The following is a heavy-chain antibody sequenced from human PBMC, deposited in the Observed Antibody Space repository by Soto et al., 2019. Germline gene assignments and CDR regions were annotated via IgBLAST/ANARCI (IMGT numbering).Heavy chain of an antibody. CDR3: ARHFCSGGACYSFDY. Sequence: SETLSLTCAVSGGSITGYTWSWIRQSPGKGLEWIGYIFYSGSTQYNPSLKSRVTISVDTSNNQFSLKLSSMTAADTAVYYCARHFCSGGACYSFDYSGQGPLVTVSS. CDR1: GGSITGYT. CDR2: IFYSGST. D-gene: IGHD2-15*01. J-gene: IGHJ4*02. V-gene: IGHV4-59*08.